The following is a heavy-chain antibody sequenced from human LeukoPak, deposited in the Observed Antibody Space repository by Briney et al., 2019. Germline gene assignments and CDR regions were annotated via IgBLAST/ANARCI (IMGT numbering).Heavy chain of an antibody. D-gene: IGHD1-26*01. CDR3: AAESGSYSLYYYYGMDV. CDR2: IVVGSGNT. V-gene: IGHV1-58*02. J-gene: IGHJ6*02. CDR1: GFTFTSSA. Sequence: VKLSCKASGFTFTSSAMQWVRQPRGQRLEWIGWIVVGSGNTNYAQKFQERVTITRDMSTGTAYMELSSLRSEDTAVYYRAAESGSYSLYYYYGMDVWGQGTMVTVSS.